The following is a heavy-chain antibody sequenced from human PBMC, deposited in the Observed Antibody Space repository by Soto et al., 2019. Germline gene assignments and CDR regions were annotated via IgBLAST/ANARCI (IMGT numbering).Heavy chain of an antibody. Sequence: GGSLRLSCAASGFTFSSYAMHWVRQAPGKGLEWVAVISYDGSNKYYADSVKGRFTISRDNSKNTLYLQVNSLRAEDTAVYYCARDYDFWSGAPPSPGMDVWGQGTTVTVSS. CDR2: ISYDGSNK. D-gene: IGHD3-3*01. V-gene: IGHV3-30-3*01. CDR3: ARDYDFWSGAPPSPGMDV. J-gene: IGHJ6*02. CDR1: GFTFSSYA.